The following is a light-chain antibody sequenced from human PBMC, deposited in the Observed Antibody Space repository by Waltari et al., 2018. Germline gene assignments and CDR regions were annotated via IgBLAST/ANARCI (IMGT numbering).Light chain of an antibody. CDR2: GAS. Sequence: SCRAVQSVSRALAWYQQKPCPAPRLLIYGASTRATGIPDRFSGSGSGTDFSLTISRVEPDDFAVYYCQHYLRLPVTFGQGTTVEI. CDR1: QSVSRA. J-gene: IGKJ1*01. CDR3: QHYLRLPVT. V-gene: IGKV3-20*01.